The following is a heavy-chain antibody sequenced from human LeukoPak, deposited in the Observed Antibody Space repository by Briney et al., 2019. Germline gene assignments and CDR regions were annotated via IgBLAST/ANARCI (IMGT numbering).Heavy chain of an antibody. Sequence: SETLSLTCTVSGGSISSSSYYWGWIRQPPGKGLEWIGEINHSGSTNYSPSLKSRVTISVDTSKNQFSLKLNSVTAADTAVYYCARARGAVAIDYWGQGTLVTVSS. V-gene: IGHV4-39*07. CDR2: INHSGST. D-gene: IGHD6-19*01. CDR1: GGSISSSSYY. J-gene: IGHJ4*02. CDR3: ARARGAVAIDY.